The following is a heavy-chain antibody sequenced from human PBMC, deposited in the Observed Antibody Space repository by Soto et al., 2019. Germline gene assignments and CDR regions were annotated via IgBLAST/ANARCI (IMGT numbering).Heavy chain of an antibody. V-gene: IGHV1-18*01. CDR2: ISLYSDGT. CDR1: GYTFSNYG. D-gene: IGHD2-2*01. CDR3: ARVVPGAEDWFGP. Sequence: QVQLVQSGGEVKRPGASVKVSCKTSGYTFSNYGITGVRQAHGQPLEWLGWISLYSDGTNYAQKFQGRVSMTTDTSTTTAYMELRSLRSDDTAVYYCARVVPGAEDWFGPWGQGTLVTVSS. J-gene: IGHJ5*02.